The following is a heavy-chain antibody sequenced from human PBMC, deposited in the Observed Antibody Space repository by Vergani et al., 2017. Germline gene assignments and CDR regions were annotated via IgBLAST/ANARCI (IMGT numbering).Heavy chain of an antibody. V-gene: IGHV4-38-2*01. CDR1: GYSIGSGFY. CDR3: ARSQGDYWYFDL. J-gene: IGHJ2*01. D-gene: IGHD2-21*01. Sequence: QMQLQESGPGLVTPPGTLSLTCSVSGYSIGSGFYWAWIRQSPGEGLTWLTSIHNRGKTYHNPSLKSRVSVSLDTSKHRFSLNLTSVTATDPAVYYCARSQGDYWYFDLRVPGALVTDSS. CDR2: IHNRGKT.